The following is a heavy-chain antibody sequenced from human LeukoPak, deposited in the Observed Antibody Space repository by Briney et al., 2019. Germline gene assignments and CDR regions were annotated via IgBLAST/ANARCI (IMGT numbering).Heavy chain of an antibody. V-gene: IGHV4-31*03. Sequence: SETLSLTCTVSGGSISSGGYYWSWIRQHPGKGLEWIGYIYYSGSTYYNPSLKSRVTISVDTSKNQFSLNLSSVTAADTAVYYCARGVRGYFDYWGQGTLVTVSS. CDR3: ARGVRGYFDY. CDR2: IYYSGST. CDR1: GGSISSGGYY. D-gene: IGHD3-10*02. J-gene: IGHJ4*02.